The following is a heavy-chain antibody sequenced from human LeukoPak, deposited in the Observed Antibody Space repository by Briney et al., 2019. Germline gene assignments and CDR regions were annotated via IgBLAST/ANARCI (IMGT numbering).Heavy chain of an antibody. CDR3: AKDKGYYDFGVKGYFDY. Sequence: GGSLRLSCAASGFTFSSFGVHWVRQAPGKGLEWVSGISWNSGSIGYADSVKGRFTISRDNAKNSMYLQMNSLRAEDTALYYCAKDKGYYDFGVKGYFDYWGQGTLVTVSS. V-gene: IGHV3-9*01. CDR1: GFTFSSFG. J-gene: IGHJ4*02. CDR2: ISWNSGSI. D-gene: IGHD3-22*01.